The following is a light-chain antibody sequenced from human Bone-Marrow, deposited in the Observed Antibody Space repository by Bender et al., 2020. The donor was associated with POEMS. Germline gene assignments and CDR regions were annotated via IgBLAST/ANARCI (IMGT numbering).Light chain of an antibody. J-gene: IGLJ3*02. CDR2: GND. CDR1: RSNIGSNT. CDR3: AAWDDSLSGWV. V-gene: IGLV1-44*01. Sequence: QSVLTQPPSASGTPGQRVTISCSGSRSNIGSNTVNWYHQLPGTAPKLLIYGNDHRPSGVPDRLSGSKSGTSASLAISGLQSEDESDYYCAAWDDSLSGWVFGGGTKLTVL.